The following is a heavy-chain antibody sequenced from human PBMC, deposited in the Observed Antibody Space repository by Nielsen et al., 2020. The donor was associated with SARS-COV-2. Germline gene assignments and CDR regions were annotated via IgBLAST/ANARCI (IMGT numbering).Heavy chain of an antibody. CDR2: IYYSGST. CDR3: ARMELYWFDP. Sequence: SETLSLTCTVSGGSLSSYYWSWIRQPPGKGLEWIGYIYYSGSTNYNPSLKSRVTISVDTSKNQFSLKLRSVTAADTAVYYCARMELYWFDPWGQGTLVTVSS. CDR1: GGSLSSYY. V-gene: IGHV4-59*08. J-gene: IGHJ5*02. D-gene: IGHD1-26*01.